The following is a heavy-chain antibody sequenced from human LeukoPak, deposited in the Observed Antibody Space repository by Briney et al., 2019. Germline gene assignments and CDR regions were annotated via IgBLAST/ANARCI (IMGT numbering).Heavy chain of an antibody. J-gene: IGHJ4*02. CDR2: INPNSVNT. V-gene: IGHV1-8*03. Sequence: ASVKVSCKASGYTFTSYDINWVRQATGQGLEWMGWINPNSVNTGYAQKFQGRVTITRDTSISTAYMELSSLRSEDTAVYYCATLVTYSAGWFLYWGQGTLVTVSS. CDR3: ATLVTYSAGWFLY. CDR1: GYTFTSYD. D-gene: IGHD6-19*01.